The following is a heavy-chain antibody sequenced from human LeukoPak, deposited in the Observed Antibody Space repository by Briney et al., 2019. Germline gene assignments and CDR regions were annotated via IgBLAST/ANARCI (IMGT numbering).Heavy chain of an antibody. CDR1: GYTFTSYD. Sequence: GASVKVSCKASGYTFTSYDINWVRRATGQGLEWMGGIIPIFGTANYAQKFQGRVTITTDESTSTAYMELSSLRSEDTAVYYCARNGYSNPPSYYYYYMDVWGKGTTVTVSS. CDR2: IIPIFGTA. CDR3: ARNGYSNPPSYYYYYMDV. J-gene: IGHJ6*03. D-gene: IGHD4-11*01. V-gene: IGHV1-69*05.